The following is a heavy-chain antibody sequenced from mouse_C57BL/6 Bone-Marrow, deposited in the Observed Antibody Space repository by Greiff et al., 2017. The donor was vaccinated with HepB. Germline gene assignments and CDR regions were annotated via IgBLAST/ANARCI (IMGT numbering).Heavy chain of an antibody. CDR1: GYTFTSYW. D-gene: IGHD2-4*01. Sequence: QVQLQQPGAELVMPWASVKLSCKASGYTFTSYWMHWVKQRPGQGLEWIGEIDPSDSYTNYNQKFKGKSTLTVDKSSSTAYMQLSSLTSEDSAVYYCARRGDYDVAYYAMDYWGQGTSVTVSS. J-gene: IGHJ4*01. CDR3: ARRGDYDVAYYAMDY. V-gene: IGHV1-69*01. CDR2: IDPSDSYT.